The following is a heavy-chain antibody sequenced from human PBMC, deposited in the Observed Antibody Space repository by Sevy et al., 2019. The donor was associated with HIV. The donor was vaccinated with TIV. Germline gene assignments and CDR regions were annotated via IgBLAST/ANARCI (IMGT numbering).Heavy chain of an antibody. CDR3: ARERGISFIVGATTGAFDI. V-gene: IGHV3-7*01. CDR1: GFTFSSNW. Sequence: GGSLRLSCAASGFTFSSNWMSWVRQAPGKGLEWVANIKQDGSEIYYVDSVKGRFTISRDNAKNSLYLQMSSLRAEDTAVDYCARERGISFIVGATTGAFDIWGQGTMVTVSS. CDR2: IKQDGSEI. J-gene: IGHJ3*02. D-gene: IGHD1-26*01.